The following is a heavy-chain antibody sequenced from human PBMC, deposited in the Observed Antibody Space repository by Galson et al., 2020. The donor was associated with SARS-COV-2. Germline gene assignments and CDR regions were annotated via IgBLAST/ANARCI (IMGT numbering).Heavy chain of an antibody. CDR2: YIAYNDYT. CDR1: GYTFTSYC. D-gene: IGHD3-10*01. V-gene: IGHV1-18*01. J-gene: IGHJ4*02. Sequence: GESLKISFKGSGYTFTSYCNTWVRQAPGQRPEWIGFYIAYNDYTKYAQNPQGRVTSTTDTSTATAYMELRSLRSDDTAVFYCERTDTIEYYYGSGSEPLVDYWGQGTLVTVSS. CDR3: ERTDTIEYYYGSGSEPLVDY.